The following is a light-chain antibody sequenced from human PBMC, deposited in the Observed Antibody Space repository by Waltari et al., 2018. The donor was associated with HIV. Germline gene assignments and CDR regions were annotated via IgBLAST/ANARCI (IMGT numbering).Light chain of an antibody. Sequence: EIQLTQSPSFLSASVGDRVTITCRASQGLRNYLAWYPQKPGKAPKLLIYCASTLQSGVPARFSGSGSGTEFTLTISSLQTEDFATYYCQQLNSFPLTVGGGTQVEIK. J-gene: IGKJ4*01. CDR1: QGLRNY. V-gene: IGKV1-9*01. CDR2: CAS. CDR3: QQLNSFPLT.